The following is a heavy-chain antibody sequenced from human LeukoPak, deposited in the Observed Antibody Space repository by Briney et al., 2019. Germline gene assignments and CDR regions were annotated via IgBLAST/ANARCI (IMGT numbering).Heavy chain of an antibody. CDR1: GFTFSSYS. CDR3: ARVFERDPRYYDFWSGYYYYGMDV. V-gene: IGHV3-48*04. J-gene: IGHJ6*02. CDR2: ISSSGSTI. D-gene: IGHD3-3*01. Sequence: GGSLRLSCAASGFTFSSYSMNWVRQAPGKGLEWVSYISSSGSTIYYADSVKGRFTISRDNAKNSLYLQMNSLRAEDTAVYYCARVFERDPRYYDFWSGYYYYGMDVWGQGTTVTVSS.